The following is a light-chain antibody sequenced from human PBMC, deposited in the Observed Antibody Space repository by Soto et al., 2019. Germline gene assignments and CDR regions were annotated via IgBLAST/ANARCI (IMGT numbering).Light chain of an antibody. CDR2: AAS. CDR1: QDINSY. J-gene: IGKJ4*01. CDR3: QQYHIYPLT. Sequence: DVQMTQSPSSLSASVGDRVTITCRASQDINSYLAWYQQKPGNAPKYLIYAASSLQSVVPSRFSGSESGTDFTLTISNLQPEDFATYYCQQYHIYPLTFGGGTKVEIK. V-gene: IGKV1D-16*01.